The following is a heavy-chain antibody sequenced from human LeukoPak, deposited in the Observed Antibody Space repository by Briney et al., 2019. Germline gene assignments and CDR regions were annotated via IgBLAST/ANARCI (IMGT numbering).Heavy chain of an antibody. CDR2: INHSGST. CDR1: GGSFSGYY. V-gene: IGHV4-34*01. CDR3: ARVGPYDAFDI. J-gene: IGHJ3*02. Sequence: PSETLSLTCAVYGGSFSGYYWSWIRQPPGKGLEWIGEINHSGSTNYNPSLKSRVTISVDTSKNQFSLKLSSVTAADTAVYYCARVGPYDAFDIWGQGTMVTVSS.